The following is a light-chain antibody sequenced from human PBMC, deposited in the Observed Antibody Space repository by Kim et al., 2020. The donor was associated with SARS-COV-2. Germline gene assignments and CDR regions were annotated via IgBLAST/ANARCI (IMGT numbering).Light chain of an antibody. Sequence: KVTISCSGSSSNIGNNYVSWYQPLPGTAPKLLIYDNNKRPSGIPDRFSGSKSGTSATLGITGLQTGDEADYYCGTWDSSLSAYVFGTGTKVTVL. CDR3: GTWDSSLSAYV. V-gene: IGLV1-51*01. CDR2: DNN. CDR1: SSNIGNNY. J-gene: IGLJ1*01.